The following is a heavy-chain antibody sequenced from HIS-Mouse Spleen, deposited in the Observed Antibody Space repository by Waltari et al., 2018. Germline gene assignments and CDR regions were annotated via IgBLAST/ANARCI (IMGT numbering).Heavy chain of an antibody. CDR3: ARGPYYYDSSGYDY. J-gene: IGHJ4*02. Sequence: QVQLVQSGAEVKKPGASVKVSCKASGYTFTGYYMHWVRRAPGRGLEWMGWSNPRSGGTNYAQKLQGRVTMTRDTSISTAYMELSRLRSDDTAVYYCARGPYYYDSSGYDYWGQGTLVTVSS. CDR2: SNPRSGGT. V-gene: IGHV1-2*02. D-gene: IGHD3-22*01. CDR1: GYTFTGYY.